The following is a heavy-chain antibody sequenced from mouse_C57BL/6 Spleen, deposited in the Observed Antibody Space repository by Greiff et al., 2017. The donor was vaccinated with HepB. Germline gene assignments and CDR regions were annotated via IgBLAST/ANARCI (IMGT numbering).Heavy chain of an antibody. J-gene: IGHJ4*01. CDR3: TRDRGFYYAMDY. CDR1: GFTFSSYA. D-gene: IGHD3-1*01. Sequence: DVMLVESGEGLVKPGGSLKLSCAASGFTFSSYAMSWVRQTPEKRLEWVAYISSGGDYIYYADTVKGRFTISRDNARNTLYLQMSSLKSEDTAMYYCTRDRGFYYAMDYWGQGTSVTVSS. CDR2: ISSGGDYI. V-gene: IGHV5-9-1*02.